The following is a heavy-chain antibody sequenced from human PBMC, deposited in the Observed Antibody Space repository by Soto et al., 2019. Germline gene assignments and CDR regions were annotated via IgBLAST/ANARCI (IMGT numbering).Heavy chain of an antibody. D-gene: IGHD2-15*01. CDR1: GFTVSSNY. Sequence: HPGGSLRLSCAASGFTVSSNYMSWVRQAPGKGLEWVSVIYSGGSTYYADSVKGRFTISRDNSKNTLYLQMNSLRAEDTAVYYCARWAMNRSSVGYYYYGMDVWGQGTTVTVSS. CDR2: IYSGGST. CDR3: ARWAMNRSSVGYYYYGMDV. V-gene: IGHV3-53*01. J-gene: IGHJ6*02.